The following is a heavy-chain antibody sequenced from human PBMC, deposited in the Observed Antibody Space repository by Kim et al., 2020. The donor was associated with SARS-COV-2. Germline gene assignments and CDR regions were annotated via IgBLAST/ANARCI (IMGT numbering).Heavy chain of an antibody. CDR3: AKDQESSSWSFYFDY. V-gene: IGHV3-43*01. D-gene: IGHD6-13*01. Sequence: DSVKGRFPISRDNSKNSLYLQMNSLRTEDTALYYCAKDQESSSWSFYFDYWGQGTLVTVSS. J-gene: IGHJ4*02.